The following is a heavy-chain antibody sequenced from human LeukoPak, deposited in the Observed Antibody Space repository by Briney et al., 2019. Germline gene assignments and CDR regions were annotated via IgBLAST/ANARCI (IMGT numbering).Heavy chain of an antibody. D-gene: IGHD6-19*01. V-gene: IGHV4-4*09. Sequence: LEWMGYIWNNENTKYNSSLTSGVTMSLDPSQNQSFLKLSSVTAADTAVYYCARFHSGPSGWYVLWYFDLWGRGPLVTVSS. CDR2: IWNNENT. J-gene: IGHJ2*01. CDR3: ARFHSGPSGWYVLWYFDL.